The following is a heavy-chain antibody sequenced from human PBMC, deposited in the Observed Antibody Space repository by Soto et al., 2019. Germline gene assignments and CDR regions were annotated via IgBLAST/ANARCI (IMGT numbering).Heavy chain of an antibody. CDR2: IYATGDT. CDR3: VRDGTKNLRDRFEP. J-gene: IGHJ5*02. CDR1: GASLSRYY. V-gene: IGHV4-4*07. D-gene: IGHD1-26*01. Sequence: SETLSLTCNVSGASLSRYYWSWIRQPPGEGLEWIGRIYATGDTDYNPSLKSRISMSVDMSKKQFSLTLRSVTAADTAIYYCVRDGTKNLRDRFEPWGRGILVTVSS.